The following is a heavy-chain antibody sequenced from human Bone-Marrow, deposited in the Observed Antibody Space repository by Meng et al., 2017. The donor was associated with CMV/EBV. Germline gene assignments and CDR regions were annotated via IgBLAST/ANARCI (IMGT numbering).Heavy chain of an antibody. J-gene: IGHJ4*02. V-gene: IGHV4-39*07. CDR1: GGSISSSSYY. CDR2: IYYSGST. CDR3: ARDAHYYDSSGYHKYYFDY. Sequence: SETLSLTCTVSGGSISSSSYYWGWIRQPPGKGLEWIGSIYYSGSTYYNPSLKSRVTISVDTSKNQFSLKLSSVTAADTAVYYCARDAHYYDSSGYHKYYFDYWGQGTLVTVSS. D-gene: IGHD3-22*01.